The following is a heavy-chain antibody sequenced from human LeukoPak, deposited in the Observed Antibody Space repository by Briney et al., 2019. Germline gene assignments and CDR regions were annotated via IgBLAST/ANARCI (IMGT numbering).Heavy chain of an antibody. V-gene: IGHV2-70*12. D-gene: IGHD6-13*01. Sequence: SGPTLVNPTQTLTLTCTFSGFSLSTSGMCVSWIRQPPGKALEWLARIDWDDDKYYSTSLKTRLTISKDTSKNQVVLTMTNMDPVDTATYYCAHTAAGIFLMDVWGKGTTVTVSS. CDR1: GFSLSTSGMC. J-gene: IGHJ6*03. CDR2: IDWDDDK. CDR3: AHTAAGIFLMDV.